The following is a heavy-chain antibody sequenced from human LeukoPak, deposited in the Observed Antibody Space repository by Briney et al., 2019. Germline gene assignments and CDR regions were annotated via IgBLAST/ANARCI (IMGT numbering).Heavy chain of an antibody. Sequence: GGSLRLSCVASGFSVSTKYMSWVRQAPGKGPEWVSVIFSGGRTDYTDSVKGRFTISRDDSMNTLYLQMNSLRVEDTAMYYCARERGSEFDFWGQGTLVTVSS. V-gene: IGHV3-53*01. J-gene: IGHJ4*02. D-gene: IGHD3-10*01. CDR3: ARERGSEFDF. CDR2: IFSGGRT. CDR1: GFSVSTKY.